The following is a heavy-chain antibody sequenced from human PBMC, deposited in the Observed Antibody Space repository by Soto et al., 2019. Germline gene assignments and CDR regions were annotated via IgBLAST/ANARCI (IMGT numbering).Heavy chain of an antibody. CDR1: GGSISSGDYY. V-gene: IGHV4-30-4*01. J-gene: IGHJ3*02. Sequence: PSETLSLTCTVSGGSISSGDYYWSWIRQPPGKGLEWIGYIYYSGSTYHNPSLKSRVTMSVDTSKNQFALKLRSVTAADTAVYYCGSSDTWFGEVISAFDIWGQGTMVTVSS. D-gene: IGHD3-10*01. CDR2: IYYSGST. CDR3: GSSDTWFGEVISAFDI.